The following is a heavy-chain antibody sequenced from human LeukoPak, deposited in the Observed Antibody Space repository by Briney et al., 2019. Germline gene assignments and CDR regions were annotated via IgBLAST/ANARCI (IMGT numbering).Heavy chain of an antibody. CDR3: SRERRGFYMDV. CDR1: GLTLEGYA. Sequence: GGSLRLSCVASGLTLEGYAMHWVRQAPGKGLEWVSLISWNGGTTYYADSVKGRFTISRANSKNSLYLQMNSLRAEETALYSCSRERRGFYMDVWGKGTKVTVSS. CDR2: ISWNGGTT. J-gene: IGHJ6*03. D-gene: IGHD3-10*01. V-gene: IGHV3-43D*03.